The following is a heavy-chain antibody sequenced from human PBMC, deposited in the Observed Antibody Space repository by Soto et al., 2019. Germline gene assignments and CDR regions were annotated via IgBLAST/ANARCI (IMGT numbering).Heavy chain of an antibody. V-gene: IGHV3-30-3*01. Sequence: QVQLVESGGGVVQPGRSLRLSCAASGFTFSSYAMHWVRQAPGKGLEWVAVISYDGSNKYYADSVKGRFTISRDNSKNTPYLQMNSLRAEDTAVYYCARPSERDFDWLHYFDYWGQGTLVTVSS. CDR2: ISYDGSNK. D-gene: IGHD3-9*01. CDR3: ARPSERDFDWLHYFDY. CDR1: GFTFSSYA. J-gene: IGHJ4*02.